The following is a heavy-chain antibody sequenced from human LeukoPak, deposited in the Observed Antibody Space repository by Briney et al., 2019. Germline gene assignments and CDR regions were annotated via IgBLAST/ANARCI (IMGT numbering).Heavy chain of an antibody. CDR3: ATWRRYYDFDY. D-gene: IGHD3-22*01. CDR2: INPNSGVT. Sequence: ASVKVSCKTSGYSLTAYYLHWMRQAPGQGLEWMAWINPNSGVTDVAQKFQGRVTMTRDTSSSTVHMELSSLRSDDTAVYYCATWRRYYDFDYWGQGTLVTVSS. CDR1: GYSLTAYY. V-gene: IGHV1-2*02. J-gene: IGHJ4*02.